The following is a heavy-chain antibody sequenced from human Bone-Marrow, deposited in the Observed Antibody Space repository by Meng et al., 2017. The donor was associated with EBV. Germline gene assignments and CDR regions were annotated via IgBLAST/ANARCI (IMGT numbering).Heavy chain of an antibody. CDR2: INHSGST. D-gene: IGHD6-19*01. CDR1: GGSFSGYY. Sequence: QVQLRQGGAGLLKPSETLALTCAVYGGSFSGYYWSWIRQPPGKGLEWIGEINHSGSTNYNPSLKSRVTISVDTSKNQFSLKLSSVTAADTAVYYCARGSGWYSGYWGQGTLVTVSS. CDR3: ARGSGWYSGY. V-gene: IGHV4-34*01. J-gene: IGHJ4*02.